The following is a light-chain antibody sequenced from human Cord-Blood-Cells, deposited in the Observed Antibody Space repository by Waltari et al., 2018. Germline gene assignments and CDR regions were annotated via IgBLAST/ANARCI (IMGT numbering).Light chain of an antibody. CDR3: QQYYSTPPT. J-gene: IGKJ4*01. CDR1: QSVLYSSNNKNY. V-gene: IGKV4-1*01. CDR2: WAS. Sequence: DVVLTPSPDSRVVFRGGRATINRKYSQSVLYSSNNKNYLSWYQQKPGQPPKLLIYWASTRESGVPDRFSGSGSGTDFTLTISSLQAEDVAVYYCQQYYSTPPTFGGGTKVEIK.